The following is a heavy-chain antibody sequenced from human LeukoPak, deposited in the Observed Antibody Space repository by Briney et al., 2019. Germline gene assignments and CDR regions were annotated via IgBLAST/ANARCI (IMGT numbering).Heavy chain of an antibody. CDR2: IIPIFGTA. J-gene: IGHJ6*02. CDR3: ARAAVGSSWYGSYYGMDV. V-gene: IGHV1-69*05. Sequence: SVKVSCKASGGTFSSYAISWVRQAPGQGLEWMGGIIPIFGTANYAQKFQGRVTITTDESTSTAYMELSSLRSEDTAVYYCARAAVGSSWYGSYYGMDVWGQGTTVTVSS. CDR1: GGTFSSYA. D-gene: IGHD6-13*01.